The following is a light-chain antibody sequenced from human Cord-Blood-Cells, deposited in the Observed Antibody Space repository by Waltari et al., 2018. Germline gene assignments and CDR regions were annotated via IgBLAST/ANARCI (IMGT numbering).Light chain of an antibody. CDR2: DVS. CDR1: SSDVGGYNY. Sequence: QSALTQPASVSGSPGQSITISCTGTSSDVGGYNYVSWYQHHPGKAPKLMIYDVSNRPAGVSNRFACSKSGSTASLTISGLQAEDEADYYCSSYTSSSTFYVFGTGTKVTVL. V-gene: IGLV2-14*03. J-gene: IGLJ1*01. CDR3: SSYTSSSTFYV.